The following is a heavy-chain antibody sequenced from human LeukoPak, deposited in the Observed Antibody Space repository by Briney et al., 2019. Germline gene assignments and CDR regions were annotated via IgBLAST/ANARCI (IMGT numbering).Heavy chain of an antibody. D-gene: IGHD4-23*01. CDR2: FNPSSGGT. J-gene: IGHJ4*02. V-gene: IGHV1-2*02. Sequence: GASVKVSCKASGYTFTGHYMHWVRQAPGQGLEWMGWFNPSSGGTHFAQEFQGRVTMTRDTSISTAYIELNSLRSDDTAVYYCARSLRWELPYYLDYWGQGTLVTVSS. CDR1: GYTFTGHY. CDR3: ARSLRWELPYYLDY.